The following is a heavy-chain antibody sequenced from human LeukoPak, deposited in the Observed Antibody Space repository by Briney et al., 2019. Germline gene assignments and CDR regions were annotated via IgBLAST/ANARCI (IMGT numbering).Heavy chain of an antibody. J-gene: IGHJ4*02. Sequence: GSLRLSCAASGLTFSKYWMLWVRQAPGKGLESVSRINTDGTVTTYADSVKGRFTVSRDNADNTMFLQMNSVRDEDTAVYYCATKQWLAPPPDSWGQGTPVTVSS. CDR3: ATKQWLAPPPDS. CDR2: INTDGTVT. V-gene: IGHV3-74*01. CDR1: GLTFSKYW. D-gene: IGHD6-19*01.